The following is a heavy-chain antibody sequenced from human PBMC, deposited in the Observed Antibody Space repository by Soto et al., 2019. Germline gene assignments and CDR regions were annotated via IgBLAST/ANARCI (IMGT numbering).Heavy chain of an antibody. CDR2: ISSSSSYI. CDR3: ARDAEPYSSSWYGYY. D-gene: IGHD6-13*01. J-gene: IGHJ4*02. CDR1: GFTFSSYG. Sequence: PRGSLRLSCAASGFTFSSYGMNWVRQAPGKGLEWVSSISSSSSYIYYADSVKGRFTISRDNAKNSLYLQMNSLRAEDTAVYYCARDAEPYSSSWYGYYWGQGTLVTVSS. V-gene: IGHV3-21*01.